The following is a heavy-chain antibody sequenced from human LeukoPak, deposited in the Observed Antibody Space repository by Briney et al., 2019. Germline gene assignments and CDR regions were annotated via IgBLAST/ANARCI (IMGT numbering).Heavy chain of an antibody. V-gene: IGHV1-24*01. D-gene: IGHD3-22*01. Sequence: GASVKVSCKVSGYTLTELSMHWVRQAPGKGLEWMGGFDPEDGETNYAQKFQGRVTITTDESTSTAYMELSSLRSEDTAVYYCASFPARYDSSGYPTYGAFDIWGQGTMVTVSS. J-gene: IGHJ3*02. CDR1: GYTLTELS. CDR3: ASFPARYDSSGYPTYGAFDI. CDR2: FDPEDGET.